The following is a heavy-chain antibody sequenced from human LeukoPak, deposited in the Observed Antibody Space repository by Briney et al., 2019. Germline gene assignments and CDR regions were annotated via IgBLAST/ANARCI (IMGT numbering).Heavy chain of an antibody. CDR1: GFTFNTYA. Sequence: HSGGSLRLSCAASGFTFNTYAMSWVRQAPGKGLEWVSGVSGSGGSTYYADSVKGRFTISRDNSKSTLYLQMNSLRVEDTAVYYCAKSQVAVAGRWYFDYWGQGTLVTVSS. CDR2: VSGSGGST. CDR3: AKSQVAVAGRWYFDY. V-gene: IGHV3-23*01. D-gene: IGHD6-19*01. J-gene: IGHJ4*02.